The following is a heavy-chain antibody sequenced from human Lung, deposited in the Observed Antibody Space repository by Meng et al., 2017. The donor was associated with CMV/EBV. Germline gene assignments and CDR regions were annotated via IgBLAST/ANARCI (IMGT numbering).Heavy chain of an antibody. CDR1: GFTFSFYG. CDR3: AKDLRYVRPFYYYGMDV. D-gene: IGHD3-9*01. CDR2: IRYDGNNK. Sequence: SCAASGFTFSFYGLHWVRQAPGKGLEWVSFIRYDGNNKFYADSVKGRFTIPRDSSKNTLYLQMNSLRADDTAVYYCAKDLRYVRPFYYYGMDVGXQGTXVTVSS. V-gene: IGHV3-30*02. J-gene: IGHJ6*02.